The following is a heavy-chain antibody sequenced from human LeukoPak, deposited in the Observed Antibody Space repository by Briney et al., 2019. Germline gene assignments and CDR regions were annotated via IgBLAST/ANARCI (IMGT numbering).Heavy chain of an antibody. CDR1: NGSVNSNSDY. CDR3: ARSLGSGDFPPYTWFDP. CDR2: IYYSGKV. V-gene: IGHV4-39*07. J-gene: IGHJ5*02. Sequence: PSETLSLTCSISNGSVNSNSDYWGWIRQPPGKGLEWIGNIYYSGKVYYNWSLKSRVTMSVDTSKNQFSLTLRSVTAADTAVYYCARSLGSGDFPPYTWFDPWGQGTLVTVSS. D-gene: IGHD3-10*01.